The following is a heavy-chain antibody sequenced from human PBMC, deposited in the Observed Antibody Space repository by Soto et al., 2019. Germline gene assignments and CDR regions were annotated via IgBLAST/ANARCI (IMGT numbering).Heavy chain of an antibody. J-gene: IGHJ4*02. Sequence: ASVKVSCEASGYTFTSDGISWVRQAPGQGLEWMGWIGAYNGNTNYARKLQGRVTMTTDTSTSTAYMELRSLRSDDTAVYYCARESRGGYFDYWGQGTLVTVSS. CDR1: GYTFTSDG. D-gene: IGHD3-16*01. CDR2: IGAYNGNT. V-gene: IGHV1-18*01. CDR3: ARESRGGYFDY.